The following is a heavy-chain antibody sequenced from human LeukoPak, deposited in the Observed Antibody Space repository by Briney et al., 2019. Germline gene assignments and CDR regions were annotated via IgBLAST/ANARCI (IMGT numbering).Heavy chain of an antibody. CDR2: MNPNSGNT. CDR1: GYTFTSYD. J-gene: IGHJ5*02. CDR3: ARGGGAVALNNWFDP. V-gene: IGHV1-8*01. Sequence: ASVKVSCKASGYTFTSYDVNWVRQATGQGLEWMGWMNPNSGNTGYAQKFQGRVTMTRNTSISTAYMELSSLRSEDTAVYYCARGGGAVALNNWFDPWGQGTLVTVSS. D-gene: IGHD6-19*01.